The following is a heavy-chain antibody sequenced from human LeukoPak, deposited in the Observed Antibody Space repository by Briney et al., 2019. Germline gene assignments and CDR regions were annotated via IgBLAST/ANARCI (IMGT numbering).Heavy chain of an antibody. Sequence: SETLSLTCTVSGDSIGSFFWNWIRQSPGKGLEWIGYIYDGGSPKYNPSLMSRVTISLHTSKNQFSLKLNSVTAADTAVYYCVRDFFASSASFVAFDIWGPGTMVTVSS. D-gene: IGHD2/OR15-2a*01. CDR1: GDSIGSFF. J-gene: IGHJ3*02. CDR2: IYDGGSP. CDR3: VRDFFASSASFVAFDI. V-gene: IGHV4-59*01.